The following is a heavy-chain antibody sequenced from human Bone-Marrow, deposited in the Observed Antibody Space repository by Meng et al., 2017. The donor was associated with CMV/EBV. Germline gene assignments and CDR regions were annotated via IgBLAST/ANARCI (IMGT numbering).Heavy chain of an antibody. CDR3: ARVKIRGIINWFDP. CDR2: INPDSGGT. J-gene: IGHJ5*02. CDR1: GYTFTGYY. D-gene: IGHD3-10*01. V-gene: IGHV1-2*02. Sequence: KASGYTFTGYYIHWVRQAPGQGLGWMGRINPDSGGTSYAQKFQGRVTMTRDTSISTTYMELSSLRSDDAAVYYCARVKIRGIINWFDPWGQGTLVTVSS.